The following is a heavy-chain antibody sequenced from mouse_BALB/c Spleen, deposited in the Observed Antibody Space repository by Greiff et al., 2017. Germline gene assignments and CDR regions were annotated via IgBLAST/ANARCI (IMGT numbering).Heavy chain of an antibody. V-gene: IGHV5-17*02. CDR1: GFTFSSFG. CDR3: ARDYYGSSYEDAMDY. D-gene: IGHD1-1*01. J-gene: IGHJ4*01. CDR2: ISSGSSTI. Sequence: EVQVVESGGGLVQPGGSRKLSCAASGFTFSSFGMHWVRQAPEKGLEWVAYISSGSSTIYYADTVKGRFTISRDNPKNTLFLQMTSLRSEDTAMYYCARDYYGSSYEDAMDYWGQGTSVTVSA.